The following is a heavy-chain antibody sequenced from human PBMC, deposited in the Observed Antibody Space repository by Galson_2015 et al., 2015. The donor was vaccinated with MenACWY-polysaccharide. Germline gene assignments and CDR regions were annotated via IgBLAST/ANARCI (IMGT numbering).Heavy chain of an antibody. CDR2: IYPGDSDT. D-gene: IGHD3-9*01. CDR1: GYSFTGYW. CDR3: ARLVSLTGYPDY. V-gene: IGHV5-51*03. Sequence: QSGAEVKKPGESLQISCKGSGYSFTGYWIGWVRQMPGRGLEWMGIIYPGDSDTIYRPSFQGLVTISADKSISTAYLQWSSLTASDTGMYYCARLVSLTGYPDYWGQGTLVTVSS. J-gene: IGHJ4*02.